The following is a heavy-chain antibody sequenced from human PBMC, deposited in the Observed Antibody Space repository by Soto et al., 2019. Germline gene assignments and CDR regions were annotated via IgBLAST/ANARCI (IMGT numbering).Heavy chain of an antibody. CDR3: TRSAYMDV. CDR2: ISSGSSTI. D-gene: IGHD2-2*01. V-gene: IGHV3-48*01. Sequence: GGSLRLSCSASGLTFSSYGMNWVRQAPGKGLEWVSYISSGSSTIYYADSVKGRFTISRDNAKNSLYLQMDSLRAEDTAVYYATRSAYMDVWGTGTTVTVSS. CDR1: GLTFSSYG. J-gene: IGHJ6*03.